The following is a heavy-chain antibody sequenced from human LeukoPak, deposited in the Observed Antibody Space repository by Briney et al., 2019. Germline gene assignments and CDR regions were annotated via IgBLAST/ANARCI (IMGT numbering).Heavy chain of an antibody. J-gene: IGHJ3*02. CDR2: IKSKTDGGTT. CDR1: GFTVSSNS. V-gene: IGHV3-15*01. CDR3: TPPGEAAAGAFDI. D-gene: IGHD6-13*01. Sequence: AGGSLRLSCTASGFTVSSNSMNWVRQAPGKGLEWVGRIKSKTDGGTTDYAAPVKGRFTISRDDSKNTLYLQMNSLKTEDTAVYYCTPPGEAAAGAFDIWGQGTMVTVSS.